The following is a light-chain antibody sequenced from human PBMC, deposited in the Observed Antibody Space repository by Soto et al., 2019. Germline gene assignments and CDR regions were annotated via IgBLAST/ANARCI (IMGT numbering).Light chain of an antibody. CDR2: GAS. Sequence: EIVLTQSPGTLSLSPGERATFSCRSSQSVSSSYLAWYQQKPGQANRIIIYGASSRATGIPDRFSGSGSGTDFTLTISRLEPEDFAVYYCQQYGSSSWTFGQGTKVDIK. J-gene: IGKJ1*01. CDR1: QSVSSSY. CDR3: QQYGSSSWT. V-gene: IGKV3-20*01.